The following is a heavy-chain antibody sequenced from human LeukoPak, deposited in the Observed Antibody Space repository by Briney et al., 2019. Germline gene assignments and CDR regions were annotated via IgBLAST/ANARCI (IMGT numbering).Heavy chain of an antibody. V-gene: IGHV1-69*01. D-gene: IGHD6-13*01. CDR3: ARVVADSGYSSSWYQGGAFDI. Sequence: ASVKVSCKASGGTFSSYAISWVRQAPGQGLECMGGIIPIFGTENYAQKFQGRVTITADESTSTAYMELSSLRSEDTAAYYCARVVADSGYSSSWYQGGAFDIWGQGTMVTVSS. CDR2: IIPIFGTE. CDR1: GGTFSSYA. J-gene: IGHJ3*02.